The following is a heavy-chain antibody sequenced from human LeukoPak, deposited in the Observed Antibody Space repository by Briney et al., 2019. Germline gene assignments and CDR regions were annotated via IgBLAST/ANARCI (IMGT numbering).Heavy chain of an antibody. CDR3: ARDVGYRSWFDP. J-gene: IGHJ5*02. CDR1: GFSFTTYS. D-gene: IGHD5-18*01. CDR2: ISIDSTTI. V-gene: IGHV3-48*01. Sequence: GGSLRLSCVASGFSFTTYSMHWVRQAPGKGLEWVSYISIDSTTIYYAASAKGRFTISRDNVKNSLYLQMYSLTAEDTAMYYCARDVGYRSWFDPWGQGTLVTVSS.